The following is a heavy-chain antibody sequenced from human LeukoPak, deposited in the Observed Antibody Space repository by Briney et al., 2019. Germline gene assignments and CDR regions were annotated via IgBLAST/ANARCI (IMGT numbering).Heavy chain of an antibody. CDR3: TTEYSGYDPTFDY. Sequence: GGSLRLSCAASGFTFSNAWMSWVRQAPGKGLEWVGRIKSKTDGGTTDYAAPVKGRFTISRDDSKNTLYLQMNSLKTEDTAVYYCTTEYSGYDPTFDYWGQGTLVTVSS. CDR1: GFTFSNAW. V-gene: IGHV3-15*01. D-gene: IGHD5-12*01. J-gene: IGHJ4*02. CDR2: IKSKTDGGTT.